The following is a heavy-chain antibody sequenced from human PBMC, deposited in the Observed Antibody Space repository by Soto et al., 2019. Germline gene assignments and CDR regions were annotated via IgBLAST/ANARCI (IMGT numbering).Heavy chain of an antibody. CDR2: INAGNGNT. CDR3: ARTVGYYYGMDV. CDR1: GYTFTSYA. D-gene: IGHD4-17*01. J-gene: IGHJ6*02. Sequence: ASVKVSCKASGYTFTSYAMHWVRQAPGQRPEWMGWINAGNGNTKYSQKFQGRVTITRDTSASTAYMELSSLRSEDTAVYDCARTVGYYYGMDVWGQGTKVTVSS. V-gene: IGHV1-3*01.